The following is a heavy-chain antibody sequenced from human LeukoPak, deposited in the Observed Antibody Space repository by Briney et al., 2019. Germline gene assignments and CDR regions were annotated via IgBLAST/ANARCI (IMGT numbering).Heavy chain of an antibody. J-gene: IGHJ1*01. D-gene: IGHD4-23*01. CDR1: GGSISNANYY. V-gene: IGHV4-39*01. CDR2: VFYTGSN. CDR3: ARHTEVSSTPVAYFEV. Sequence: SETLSLTCTVSGGSISNANYYWGWVRHPPGKSLEWIGSVFYTGSNVSNPSLKSRVTMSVDRSKNQFSLNLNSLTAADSAMFYCARHTEVSSTPVAYFEVWGQGTQVVVSS.